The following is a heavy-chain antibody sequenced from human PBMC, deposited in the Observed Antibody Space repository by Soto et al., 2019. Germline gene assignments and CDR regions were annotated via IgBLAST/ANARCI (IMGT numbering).Heavy chain of an antibody. CDR2: IYYSGST. Sequence: SETLSLICTVSGGSISSGDYYWSWIRQPPGKGLEWIGYIYYSGSTYYNPSLKSRVTISVDTSKNQFSLKLSSVTAADTAVYYCARVYYYDSSGGNFDYWGQGTLVTVSS. CDR1: GGSISSGDYY. D-gene: IGHD3-22*01. J-gene: IGHJ4*02. CDR3: ARVYYYDSSGGNFDY. V-gene: IGHV4-30-4*01.